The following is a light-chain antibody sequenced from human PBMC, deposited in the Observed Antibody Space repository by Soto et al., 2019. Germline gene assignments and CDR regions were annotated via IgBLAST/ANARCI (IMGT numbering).Light chain of an antibody. Sequence: QSALTQPASVSGSPGQSITISCTGTSSDVGGYNYVSWYQQQSGKAPKLIIHEVSNRPSGVSNRFSGSQSGNTASLTISGLQAEDEADYYCDSYTSSRAYVFGIGTQLTVL. CDR3: DSYTSSRAYV. V-gene: IGLV2-14*01. CDR1: SSDVGGYNY. J-gene: IGLJ7*01. CDR2: EVS.